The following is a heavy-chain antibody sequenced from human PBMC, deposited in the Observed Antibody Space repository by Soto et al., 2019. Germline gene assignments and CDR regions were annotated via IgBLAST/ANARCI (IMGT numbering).Heavy chain of an antibody. Sequence: GESLRLSCAASGFTFTTYGMNWGRQAPGKGLEWVAVISYDGSNKLYADSVRGRFAISRDNSKNTLYLQMDSLRPEDTAVYYCAKDRGYCSSPICFHIHVFAYCGQGSLGTVSS. J-gene: IGHJ4*02. CDR1: GFTFTTYG. V-gene: IGHV3-30*18. D-gene: IGHD2-2*01. CDR3: AKDRGYCSSPICFHIHVFAY. CDR2: ISYDGSNK.